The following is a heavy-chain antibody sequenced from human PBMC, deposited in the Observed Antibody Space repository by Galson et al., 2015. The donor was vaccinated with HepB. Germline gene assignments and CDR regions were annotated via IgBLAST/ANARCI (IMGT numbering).Heavy chain of an antibody. CDR2: INPSGGST. Sequence: SVKVSCKASGYTFTSYYMHWVRQAPGQGLEWMGIINPSGGSTSYAQKFQGRVTMTRDTSTSTVYMELSSLRSEDTAVYYCARARARYSSSWQDAFDIWGQGTMVTVSS. J-gene: IGHJ3*02. CDR1: GYTFTSYY. V-gene: IGHV1-46*03. D-gene: IGHD6-13*01. CDR3: ARARARYSSSWQDAFDI.